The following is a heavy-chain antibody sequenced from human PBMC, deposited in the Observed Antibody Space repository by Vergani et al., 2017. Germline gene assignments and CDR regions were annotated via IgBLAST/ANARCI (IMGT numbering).Heavy chain of an antibody. V-gene: IGHV3-23*01. CDR2: ISGSGGST. J-gene: IGHJ4*02. CDR1: GFTFSSYA. CDR3: AKDRTPYGGNPRGDY. D-gene: IGHD4-23*01. Sequence: EVQLLESGGGLVQPGGSLRLSCAASGFTFSSYAMSWVRQAPGKGLEWVSAISGSGGSTYYADSVKVRFTISRDNSKNTLYLQMNSLRAEDTAVYYCAKDRTPYGGNPRGDYWGQGTLVTVSS.